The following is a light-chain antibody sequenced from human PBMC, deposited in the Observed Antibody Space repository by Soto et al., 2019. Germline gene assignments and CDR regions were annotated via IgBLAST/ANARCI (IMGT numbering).Light chain of an antibody. CDR2: GAS. V-gene: IGKV1-5*01. J-gene: IGKJ5*01. CDR1: QSVNSR. CDR3: QQYSSSPIT. Sequence: DIQMTQSPSTLSASVGDRVTISCRASQSVNSRLAWYQHKPGKAPKLLIYGASTRESGVPARFSGSGSGTEFTLTISRLQPEDFAAYYCQQYSSSPITFGQGTRLEI.